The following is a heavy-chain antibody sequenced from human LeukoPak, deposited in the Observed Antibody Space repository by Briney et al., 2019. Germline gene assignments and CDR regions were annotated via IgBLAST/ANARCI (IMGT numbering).Heavy chain of an antibody. V-gene: IGHV1-2*02. CDR3: ARDLAHIVVVTAIDYYYYMDV. Sequence: ASVKVSCKASGYTFTGYYMHWVRQAPGQGLEWMGWINPNSGGTNYAQKFQGRVTMTRDTSISTAYMELSRLRSDDTAVYYCARDLAHIVVVTAIDYYYYMDVWGKGTTDTVSS. D-gene: IGHD2-21*02. CDR2: INPNSGGT. CDR1: GYTFTGYY. J-gene: IGHJ6*03.